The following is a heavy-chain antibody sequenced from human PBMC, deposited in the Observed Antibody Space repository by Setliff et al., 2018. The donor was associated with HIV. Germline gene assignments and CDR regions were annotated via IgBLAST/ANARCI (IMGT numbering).Heavy chain of an antibody. D-gene: IGHD1-26*01. J-gene: IGHJ4*02. CDR2: TIPIFGAA. V-gene: IGHV1-69*13. Sequence: ASVKVSCKASGGTFSGYAISWVRQAPGQGLEWMGGTIPIFGAANYAQKFQGRVTITADESTSTAYMELTSLRSEDTAVYYCASGSHGEGATDYWGLGTLVTVSS. CDR3: ASGSHGEGATDY. CDR1: GGTFSGYA.